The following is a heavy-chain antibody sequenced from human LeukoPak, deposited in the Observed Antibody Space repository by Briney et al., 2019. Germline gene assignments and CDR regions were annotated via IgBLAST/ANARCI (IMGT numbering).Heavy chain of an antibody. CDR2: IKQDGSEK. Sequence: PGGSLRLSCAASGLTFSSYWMSWVRQAPGKGLEWVANIKQDGSEKYYVDSVKGRFTISRDNAKNSLYLQMNSLRAEDTAVYYCARDRIAGHLFFDYWGQGTLVTVSS. D-gene: IGHD6-13*01. J-gene: IGHJ4*02. V-gene: IGHV3-7*01. CDR1: GLTFSSYW. CDR3: ARDRIAGHLFFDY.